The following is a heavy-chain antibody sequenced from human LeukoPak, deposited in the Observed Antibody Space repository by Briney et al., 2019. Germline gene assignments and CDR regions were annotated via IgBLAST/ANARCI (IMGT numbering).Heavy chain of an antibody. V-gene: IGHV3-66*03. CDR2: ITTSDST. D-gene: IGHD3-10*01. CDR3: ARDYNPGIWFGEGGYFQH. J-gene: IGHJ1*01. CDR1: GFTFSSYP. Sequence: GGPLRLSGAPSGFTFSSYPMDWIPQTPGKGLEGVSGITTSDSTYYADSVKGRFTISRDNSKNTLYLQMNSLRAEDTAVYYCARDYNPGIWFGEGGYFQHWGQGTLVTVSS.